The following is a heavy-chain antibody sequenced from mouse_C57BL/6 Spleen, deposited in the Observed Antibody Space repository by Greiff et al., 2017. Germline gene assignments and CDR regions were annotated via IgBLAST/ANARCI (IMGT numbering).Heavy chain of an antibody. V-gene: IGHV3-6*01. Sequence: EVQVVESGPGLVKPSQSLSLTCSVTGYSITSGYYWNWIRQFPGNKLEWMGYISYDGSNNYNPSLKNRISITRDTSKNQFFLKLNSVTTEDTATYYCARRGYNAMDYWGQGTSVTVSS. CDR3: ARRGYNAMDY. CDR1: GYSITSGYY. J-gene: IGHJ4*01. CDR2: ISYDGSN. D-gene: IGHD1-3*01.